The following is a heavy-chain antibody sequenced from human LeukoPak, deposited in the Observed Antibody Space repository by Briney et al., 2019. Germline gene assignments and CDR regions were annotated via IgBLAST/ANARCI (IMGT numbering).Heavy chain of an antibody. CDR3: AKDFYGSGATPEA. CDR2: ISYDGSNK. V-gene: IGHV3-30*18. CDR1: GFTFSGSA. J-gene: IGHJ5*02. D-gene: IGHD3-10*01. Sequence: GGSLRLSCAASGFTFSGSAMSWVRHAPGKGLEGVTDISYDGSNKYYADSVKGRFTISRGNSKNTLYLQMNSLRVEDTAVYYCAKDFYGSGATPEAWGQGTLVTVSS.